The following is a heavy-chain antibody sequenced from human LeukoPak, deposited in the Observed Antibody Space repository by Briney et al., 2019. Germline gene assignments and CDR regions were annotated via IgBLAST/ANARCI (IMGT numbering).Heavy chain of an antibody. D-gene: IGHD6-19*01. CDR1: GFTFRSYA. V-gene: IGHV3-23*01. J-gene: IGHJ4*02. CDR2: FSNIATI. CDR3: ATPPQQWLVHFRKDC. Sequence: GGPLRFSCAASGFTFRSYAMTWVRQAPGKGLEWVSEFSNIATINYADSVKGRFTMSRDNSKNTLYLQMNSLRAEDTAVYYCATPPQQWLVHFRKDCWGQGTLVTVSS.